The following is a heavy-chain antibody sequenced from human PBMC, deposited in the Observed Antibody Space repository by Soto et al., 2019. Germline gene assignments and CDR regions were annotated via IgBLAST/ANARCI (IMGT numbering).Heavy chain of an antibody. D-gene: IGHD2-21*02. CDR3: ARLQINTAYLDY. J-gene: IGHJ4*02. CDR1: GFTFSSYS. Sequence: PGGSLRLSCAASGFTFSSYSMKWVRQAPGKGLEWVSSISSSSSYIYYADSVKGRFTISRDNAKNSLYLQMNSLRAEDTAVYYCARLQINTAYLDYWGLGTLVNVSS. CDR2: ISSSSSYI. V-gene: IGHV3-21*01.